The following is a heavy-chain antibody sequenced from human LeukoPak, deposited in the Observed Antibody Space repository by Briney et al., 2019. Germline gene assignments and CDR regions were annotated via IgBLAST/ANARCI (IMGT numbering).Heavy chain of an antibody. J-gene: IGHJ6*03. D-gene: IGHD2-2*01. V-gene: IGHV1-46*01. CDR3: ARDMGFGEVVVVPAAIVMDV. Sequence: ASVKVSCMASGYTFTSYYMHWVRQAPGQGLEWMGIINPSGGSTSYAQKFQGRVTMTRDMSTSTVYMELSSLRSEDTAVYYCARDMGFGEVVVVPAAIVMDVWGKGTTVTVSS. CDR2: INPSGGST. CDR1: GYTFTSYY.